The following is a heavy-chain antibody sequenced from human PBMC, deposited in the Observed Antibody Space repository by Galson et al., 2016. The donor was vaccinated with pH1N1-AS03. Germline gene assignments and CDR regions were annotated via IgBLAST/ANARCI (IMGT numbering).Heavy chain of an antibody. D-gene: IGHD2/OR15-2a*01. CDR3: ALPNSGGNAFEI. V-gene: IGHV2-5*02. CDR2: VSWDETK. CDR1: GVSVPSSGVG. Sequence: PALVKPPPALTLTCSVSGVSVPSSGVGVGWFRQPPGKALEWLALVSWDETKRYSPSLKTRLTITKDSSKNQGVLTVTSVDPMDIATYFCALPNSGGNAFEIWGPGTMVTVSS. J-gene: IGHJ3*02.